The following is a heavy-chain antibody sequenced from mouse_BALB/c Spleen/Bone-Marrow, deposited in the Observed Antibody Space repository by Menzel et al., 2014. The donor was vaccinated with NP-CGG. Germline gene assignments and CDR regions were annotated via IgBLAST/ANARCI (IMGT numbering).Heavy chain of an antibody. V-gene: IGHV1S29*02. J-gene: IGHJ3*01. Sequence: EVKLQGSGPELVKPGASVKISCKASGYTFTDYNMHWVKQSHGKSLEWIGYIYPYNGGTGYNQKFKSKATLTVDNSSSTAYMELRSLTSEDSAVYYCARGGDRYDDWFAYWGQGTLVTVSA. D-gene: IGHD2-14*01. CDR3: ARGGDRYDDWFAY. CDR2: IYPYNGGT. CDR1: GYTFTDYN.